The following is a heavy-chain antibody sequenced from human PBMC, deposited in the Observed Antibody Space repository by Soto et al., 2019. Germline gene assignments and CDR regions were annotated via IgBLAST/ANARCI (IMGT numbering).Heavy chain of an antibody. D-gene: IGHD3-9*01. CDR1: GYTFTSYD. CDR3: GRAPTYSDILTVYWNAFDI. CDR2: MNPNSGNT. V-gene: IGHV1-8*01. J-gene: IGHJ3*02. Sequence: QVQLVQSGAEVKKPGASVKVSCKASGYTFTSYDINWVRQATGQGLEWMGWMNPNSGNTGYAQRFQGRVTMTRNTSISTAYMELSSLISGDTALYYCGRAPTYSDILTVYWNAFDIWGKGQWSPSLQ.